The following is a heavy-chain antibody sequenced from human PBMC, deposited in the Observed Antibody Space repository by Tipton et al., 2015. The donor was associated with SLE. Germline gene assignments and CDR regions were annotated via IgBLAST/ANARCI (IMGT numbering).Heavy chain of an antibody. Sequence: GSLRLSCAASGFTFSGSAMHWVRQASGKGLEWVGRIRSKANAYATTYAASVKDRFTISRDDSKNTAYLQMSGLKTEDTAVYYCTRRPGDYGSGMDVWGQGP. CDR2: IRSKANAYAT. CDR1: GFTFSGSA. V-gene: IGHV3-73*01. D-gene: IGHD4-17*01. CDR3: TRRPGDYGSGMDV. J-gene: IGHJ6*02.